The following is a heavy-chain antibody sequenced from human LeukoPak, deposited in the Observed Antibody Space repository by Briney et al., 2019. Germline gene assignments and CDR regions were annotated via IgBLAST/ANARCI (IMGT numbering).Heavy chain of an antibody. CDR1: GGSISSGGYY. V-gene: IGHV4-61*08. CDR2: IYFSGST. Sequence: SETLSLTCTVSGGSISSGGYYWSWIRQHPGKGLEWIGYIYFSGSTNYNPSLKSRVTISVDTSRNQFSLQLSSVTAADTAVYYCARTSHPHGSSWLFDYWGQGTLVTVSS. CDR3: ARTSHPHGSSWLFDY. J-gene: IGHJ4*02. D-gene: IGHD6-13*01.